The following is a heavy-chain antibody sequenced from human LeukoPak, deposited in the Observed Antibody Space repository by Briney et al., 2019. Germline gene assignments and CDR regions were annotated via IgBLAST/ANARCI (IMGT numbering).Heavy chain of an antibody. J-gene: IGHJ4*02. CDR2: IIPILGIA. D-gene: IGHD6-13*01. V-gene: IGHV1-69*02. CDR3: ASDRGWVAAAGTFFDY. Sequence: GASVKVSCKASGGTFSSYTISWVRQAPGQGLEWMGRIIPILGIANYAQKFQGRVTITADKSTSTAYMELSSLRSEDTAVYYCASDRGWVAAAGTFFDYWAGGTLVTVSS. CDR1: GGTFSSYT.